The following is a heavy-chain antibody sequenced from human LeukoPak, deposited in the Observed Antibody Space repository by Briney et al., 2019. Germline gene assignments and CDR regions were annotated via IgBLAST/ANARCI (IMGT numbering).Heavy chain of an antibody. D-gene: IGHD4-17*01. CDR1: GGTFSSYA. J-gene: IGHJ6*03. V-gene: IGHV1-18*01. CDR3: ARTTVRSTYYYYYMDV. CDR2: ISAYNGNT. Sequence: GASVKVSCKASGGTFSSYAISWVRQAPGQGLEWMGWISAYNGNTNYAQKLQGRVTMTTDTTTSTAYMELRSLRSDDTAVYYCARTTVRSTYYYYYMDVWGKGTTVTVSS.